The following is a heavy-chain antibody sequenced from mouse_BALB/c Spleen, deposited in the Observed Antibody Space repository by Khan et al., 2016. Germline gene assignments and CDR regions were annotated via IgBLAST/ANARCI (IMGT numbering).Heavy chain of an antibody. Sequence: VQLVESGAELMKPGASVKISCKATGYTFSNYWIEWVKQRPGHGLEWIGDILPGSGYSNSNENFKGKATFTADASSNTAYMQLISLTSEDSAVYFGARAWYSMDYWGQGTSVTVSS. V-gene: IGHV1-9*01. J-gene: IGHJ4*01. CDR1: GYTFSNYW. CDR3: ARAWYSMDY. CDR2: ILPGSGYS.